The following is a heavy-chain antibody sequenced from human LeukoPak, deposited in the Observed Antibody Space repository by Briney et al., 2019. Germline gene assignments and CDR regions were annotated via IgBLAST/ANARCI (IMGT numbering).Heavy chain of an antibody. D-gene: IGHD6-13*01. CDR2: IYHSGST. V-gene: IGHV4-30-2*01. Sequence: SETLSLTCTVSGGSISSGGYYWSWIRQPPGKGLEWIGYIYHSGSTYYNPSLKSRVTISVDRSKNQFSLKLSSVTAADTAVYYCARDGGIAAAGTSYWGQGTLVTVSS. CDR3: ARDGGIAAAGTSY. CDR1: GGSISSGGYY. J-gene: IGHJ4*02.